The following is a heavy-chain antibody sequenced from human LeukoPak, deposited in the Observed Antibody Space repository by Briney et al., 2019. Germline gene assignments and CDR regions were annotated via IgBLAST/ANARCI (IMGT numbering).Heavy chain of an antibody. D-gene: IGHD5-24*01. Sequence: GGSLRLSCAASGFTFDDYVMHWVRQAPGKGLVWVSRIDSDGSRISHGDFVRGRFTISRDNAKNTLYLQMNSLRAEDTAVYYCAGGRDRSSLYFDSWGQGTLVTVSS. CDR3: AGGRDRSSLYFDS. CDR1: GFTFDDYV. V-gene: IGHV3-74*01. J-gene: IGHJ4*02. CDR2: IDSDGSRI.